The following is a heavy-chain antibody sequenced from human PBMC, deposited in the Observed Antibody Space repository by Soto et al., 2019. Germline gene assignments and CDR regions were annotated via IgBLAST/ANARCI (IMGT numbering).Heavy chain of an antibody. CDR3: AKGDNYYDSSGYPYYFDY. CDR2: ISGSGGST. J-gene: IGHJ4*02. V-gene: IGHV3-23*01. D-gene: IGHD3-22*01. CDR1: GFTFSSYA. Sequence: PGGSLRLSCAASGFTFSSYAMSWVRQAPGKGLEWVSAISGSGGSTYYADSVKGRFTISRDNSKNTLYLQMNSLRAEDTAVYYCAKGDNYYDSSGYPYYFDYWGQGTLVTVSS.